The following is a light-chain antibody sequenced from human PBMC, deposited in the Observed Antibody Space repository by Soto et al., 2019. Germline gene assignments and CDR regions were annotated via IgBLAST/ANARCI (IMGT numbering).Light chain of an antibody. J-gene: IGKJ3*01. CDR2: CWS. CDR3: QKYCAPHLT. Sequence: EIVLTQSPDTLSLSPGERATLSCMASHNIYINSLAWYQQRPGQAPRLRIYCWSTRATAVPDRFSGSGSGTDLARTISRLETEDFAVYYCQKYCAPHLTFGPGTTVD. CDR1: HNIYINS. V-gene: IGKV3-20*01.